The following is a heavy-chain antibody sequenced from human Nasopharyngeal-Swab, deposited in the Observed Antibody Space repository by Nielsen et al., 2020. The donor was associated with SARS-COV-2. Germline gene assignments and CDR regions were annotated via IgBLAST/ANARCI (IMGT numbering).Heavy chain of an antibody. CDR3: ARGDSTVTPDY. V-gene: IGHV5-10-1*01. CDR1: GYSFTNYW. Sequence: GGSLRLSCKGSGYSFTNYWISWVRQMPGKGLEWMGRIDPSDSYTNYSPSFQGHVSISADKSISTAYLQWSSLKASDTAMYYCARGDSTVTPDYWGQGALVTVSS. J-gene: IGHJ4*02. D-gene: IGHD4-17*01. CDR2: IDPSDSYT.